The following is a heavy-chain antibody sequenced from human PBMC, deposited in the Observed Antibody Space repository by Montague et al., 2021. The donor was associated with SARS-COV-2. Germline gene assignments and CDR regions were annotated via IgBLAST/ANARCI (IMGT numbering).Heavy chain of an antibody. CDR1: GGSINSGGYS. CDR2: ILHSGST. V-gene: IGHV4-30-2*06. CDR3: ARAASPRGAFDV. J-gene: IGHJ3*01. D-gene: IGHD3-10*01. Sequence: TLSLTCAVSGGSINSGGYSWSWIRQSPGKGLEWIGYILHSGSTYYNSSLWSRVTISVDRSKSQFSLNLTPMTAADTAVYFCARAASPRGAFDVWGQGTVVTVSS.